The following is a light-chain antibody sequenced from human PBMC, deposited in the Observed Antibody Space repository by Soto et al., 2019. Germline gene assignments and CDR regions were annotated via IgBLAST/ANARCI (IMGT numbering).Light chain of an antibody. V-gene: IGKV1-5*01. CDR2: DAS. J-gene: IGKJ2*01. Sequence: DIQMTQSPSTLSASVGDRVTISCRASQDISNFLAWYQHKPGKAPNLIIYDASTLQTGVPPRFRGSGFGTEFTLTISGLQPDDFATYFCQLHDDFSHATFGQGTKVDIK. CDR3: QLHDDFSHAT. CDR1: QDISNF.